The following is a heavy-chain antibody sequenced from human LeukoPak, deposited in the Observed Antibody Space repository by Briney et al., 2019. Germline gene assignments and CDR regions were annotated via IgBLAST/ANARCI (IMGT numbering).Heavy chain of an antibody. Sequence: ASVKVSCKASGYTFTDYYIHWVRQAPGQGLEWTGWINPNSGGTNYAQNFQGRVTMTRDTSISTAYMELNSLRSDDTAMYYCARGEKAEYCSSNSCYYFDYWGQGTLVTVSS. CDR2: INPNSGGT. CDR3: ARGEKAEYCSSNSCYYFDY. V-gene: IGHV1-2*02. D-gene: IGHD2-2*01. CDR1: GYTFTDYY. J-gene: IGHJ4*02.